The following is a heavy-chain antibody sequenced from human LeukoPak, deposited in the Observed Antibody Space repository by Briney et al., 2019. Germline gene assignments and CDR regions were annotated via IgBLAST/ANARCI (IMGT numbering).Heavy chain of an antibody. D-gene: IGHD3-22*01. CDR1: GYTFTSYY. CDR3: ARGVVINTLEYYFDY. V-gene: IGHV1-46*01. CDR2: INPSGGGT. Sequence: ASVKVSCKASGYTFTSYYMHWVRQAPGQGLEWMGIINPSGGGTSYAQKFQGRVTMTRDTSTNTVYMELSSLRSEDAAVYYCARGVVINTLEYYFDYRGQGTLVTVSS. J-gene: IGHJ4*02.